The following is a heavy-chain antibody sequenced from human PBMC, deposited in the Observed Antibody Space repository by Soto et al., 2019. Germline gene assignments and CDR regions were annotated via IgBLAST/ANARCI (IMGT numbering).Heavy chain of an antibody. CDR2: INHSGST. D-gene: IGHD3-3*01. CDR3: SRGTYYDFWSGYYITI. V-gene: IGHV4-34*01. Sequence: PSETLSLTCAVYGGSFSGYYWRWIRQTPGKGLEWIGEINHSGSTNYNPSLKSRVTISVDTSKNQFSLKLSSVTAADTAVYYCSRGTYYDFWSGYYITIWGQGTLVTVSS. J-gene: IGHJ4*02. CDR1: GGSFSGYY.